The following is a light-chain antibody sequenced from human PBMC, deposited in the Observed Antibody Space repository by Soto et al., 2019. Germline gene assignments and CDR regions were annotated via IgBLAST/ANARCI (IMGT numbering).Light chain of an antibody. CDR3: AAWDDSLNGVV. CDR2: SNT. V-gene: IGLV1-44*01. J-gene: IGLJ2*01. Sequence: QLVLTQPPSASGTPGQTIAISCSGGSSNIGSHTVNWYQQLPGTAPRLLIYSNTQRPSGVPDRFSGSKSGTSASLAISGLQSEYEGDYYCAAWDDSLNGVVVGGGTKVTVL. CDR1: SSNIGSHT.